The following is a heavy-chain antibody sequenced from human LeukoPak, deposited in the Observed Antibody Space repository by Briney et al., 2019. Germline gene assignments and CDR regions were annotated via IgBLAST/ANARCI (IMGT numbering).Heavy chain of an antibody. V-gene: IGHV4-59*01. D-gene: IGHD3-10*01. CDR3: VLGKSGTDFDY. CDR2: IYYSGGT. J-gene: IGHJ4*02. CDR1: GGSISSYY. Sequence: AEALSLTCTVSGGSISSYYWSWIRQPPGKGLEWIGYIYYSGGTNYNPSLQSRVTISVDTSKTQFSLQLSSVTAADTAVYYCVLGKSGTDFDYWGQATLVTVSS.